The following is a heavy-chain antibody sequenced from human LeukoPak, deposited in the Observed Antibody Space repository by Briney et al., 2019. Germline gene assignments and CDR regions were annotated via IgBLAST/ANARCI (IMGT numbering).Heavy chain of an antibody. CDR2: INHSGST. Sequence: PSETLSLTCAVYGGSFSGYYWSWIRPPPGKGLEWIGEINHSGSTNYNPSLKSRVTISVDTSKNQFSLKLSSVTAADTAVYYCARWLFDYWGQGTLVTVSS. CDR1: GGSFSGYY. D-gene: IGHD5-12*01. CDR3: ARWLFDY. V-gene: IGHV4-34*01. J-gene: IGHJ4*02.